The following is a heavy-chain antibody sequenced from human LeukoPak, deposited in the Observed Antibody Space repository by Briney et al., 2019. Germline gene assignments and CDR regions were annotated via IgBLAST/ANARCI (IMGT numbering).Heavy chain of an antibody. CDR1: GGSISSSSYY. V-gene: IGHV4-39*07. CDR2: IYYSGST. CDR3: ARSFDWPPDY. D-gene: IGHD3-9*01. J-gene: IGHJ4*02. Sequence: SETLSLTCTVSGGSISSSSYYWGWIRQPPGKGLEWIGSIYYSGSTYYNPSLKSRVTISVDTSKNQFSLKLSSVTAADTAVYYCARSFDWPPDYWGQGTLVTVSS.